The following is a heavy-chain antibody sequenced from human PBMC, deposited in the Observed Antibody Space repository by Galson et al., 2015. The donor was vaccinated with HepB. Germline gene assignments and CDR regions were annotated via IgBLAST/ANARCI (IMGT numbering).Heavy chain of an antibody. CDR3: AFFGSTVVTPY. D-gene: IGHD4-23*01. CDR1: GGTFSSYA. Sequence: QSGAEVKKPGESLRISCKASGGTFSSYAISWVRQAPGQGLEWMGGIIPIFGTANYAQKFQGRVTITADESTSTAYMELSSLKSEDTAVYYCAFFGSTVVTPYWGQGTLVTVSS. V-gene: IGHV1-69*01. CDR2: IIPIFGTA. J-gene: IGHJ4*02.